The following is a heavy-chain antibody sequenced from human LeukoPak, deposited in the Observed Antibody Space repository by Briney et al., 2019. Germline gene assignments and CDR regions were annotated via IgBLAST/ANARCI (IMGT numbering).Heavy chain of an antibody. Sequence: GGSLRLSCAASGFTFSNYGVHWVRQAPGKGLEWVAFIRYDGSNKYYADSVKGRFTISRDNSKNTLYLQMNSLRAEDTAVYYCANSRYDSSGYYGIIGYWGQGTLVTVSS. D-gene: IGHD3-22*01. J-gene: IGHJ4*02. CDR2: IRYDGSNK. V-gene: IGHV3-30*02. CDR1: GFTFSNYG. CDR3: ANSRYDSSGYYGIIGY.